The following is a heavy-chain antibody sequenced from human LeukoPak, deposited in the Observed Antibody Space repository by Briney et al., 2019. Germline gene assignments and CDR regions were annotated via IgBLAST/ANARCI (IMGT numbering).Heavy chain of an antibody. CDR1: GFTFDDYA. V-gene: IGHV3-9*03. Sequence: PGRSLRLSCAASGFTFDDYAMHWVRQAPGKGLGWVSGISWNSGSIGYADSVKGRFTISRDNAKNSLYLQMNSLRAEDMALYYCAKTYSSGWDDAFDIWGQGTMVTVSS. CDR2: ISWNSGSI. J-gene: IGHJ3*02. CDR3: AKTYSSGWDDAFDI. D-gene: IGHD6-19*01.